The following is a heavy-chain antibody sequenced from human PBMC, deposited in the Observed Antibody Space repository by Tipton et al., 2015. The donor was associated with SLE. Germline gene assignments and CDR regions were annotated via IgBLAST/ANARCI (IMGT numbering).Heavy chain of an antibody. CDR3: ARVDMYYYDSSGSPGSAFDI. J-gene: IGHJ3*02. CDR2: INPNSGNT. V-gene: IGHV1-18*04. Sequence: QLVQSGPEVKNPGASVKVSCKASGYKFTSYFLHWVRLAPGQGLEWMGRINPNSGNTNYAQKLQGRVTMTTDTSTTTAYMELRSLRSDDTAVYYCARVDMYYYDSSGSPGSAFDIWGPGTMVTVSS. CDR1: GYKFTSYF. D-gene: IGHD3-22*01.